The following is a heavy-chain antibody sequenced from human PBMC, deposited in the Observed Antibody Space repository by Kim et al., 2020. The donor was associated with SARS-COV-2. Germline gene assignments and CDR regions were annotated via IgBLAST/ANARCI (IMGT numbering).Heavy chain of an antibody. CDR1: GGSFSGYY. V-gene: IGHV4-34*01. Sequence: SETLSLTCAVYGGSFSGYYWSWIRQPPGKGLEWIGEINHSGSTNYNPSLKSRVTISVDTSKNQFSLKLSSVTAADTAVYYCASSTSGGSSSVDYWGQGTLVTVSS. CDR2: INHSGST. CDR3: ASSTSGGSSSVDY. J-gene: IGHJ4*02. D-gene: IGHD2-15*01.